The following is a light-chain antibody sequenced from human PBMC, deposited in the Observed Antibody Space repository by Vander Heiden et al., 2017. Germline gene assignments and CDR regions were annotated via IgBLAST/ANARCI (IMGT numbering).Light chain of an antibody. CDR3: QQYYSTPHA. CDR2: WAS. Sequence: DIVMTQSPDSLAVSLGERDTINCKSSQSVLYSSNNKNYLAWYQQKPGQPPKLLIYWASTRESGVPERFSGSGSGTDFTLTISSLQAEDVAVYYCQQYYSTPHAFGQGTKLEIK. J-gene: IGKJ2*01. V-gene: IGKV4-1*01. CDR1: QSVLYSSNNKNY.